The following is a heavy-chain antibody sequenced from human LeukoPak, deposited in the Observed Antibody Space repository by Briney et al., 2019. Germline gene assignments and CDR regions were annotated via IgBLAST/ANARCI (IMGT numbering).Heavy chain of an antibody. Sequence: PGGSLRLSCAASGFTFSSYSMNWVRQAPGKGLEWVSSISSSSSSIYYADSVKGRFTISRDNAKSSLYLQMNSLRAEDTAVYYCARDLTFGGVIVTHDYWGQGTLVTVSS. D-gene: IGHD3-16*02. CDR2: ISSSSSSI. CDR1: GFTFSSYS. CDR3: ARDLTFGGVIVTHDY. J-gene: IGHJ4*02. V-gene: IGHV3-21*01.